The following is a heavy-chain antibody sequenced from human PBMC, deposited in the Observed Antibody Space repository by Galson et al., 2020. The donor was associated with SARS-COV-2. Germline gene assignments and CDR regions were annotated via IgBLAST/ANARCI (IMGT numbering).Heavy chain of an antibody. Sequence: GGSLRLSCAASGFTFSSHAMHWVRQAPRKGLEWVAQIFFDGSDKYYGESVKGRFTISRDSSKNTVYLQMNNLRADDTAVYYCARDGQTSSGWAFDYWGQGTLVTVSS. D-gene: IGHD6-19*01. CDR2: IFFDGSDK. CDR3: ARDGQTSSGWAFDY. J-gene: IGHJ4*02. CDR1: GFTFSSHA. V-gene: IGHV3-33*01.